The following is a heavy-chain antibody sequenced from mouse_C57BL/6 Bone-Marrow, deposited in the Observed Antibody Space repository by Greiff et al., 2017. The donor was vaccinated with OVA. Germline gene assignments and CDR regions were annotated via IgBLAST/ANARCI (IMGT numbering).Heavy chain of an antibody. Sequence: EVKLMESGPELVKPGASVKIPCKASGYTFTDYNMDWVKQSHGKSLEWIGDINPNNGGTIYNQKFKGKATLTVDKSSSTAYMELRSLTSEDTAVYYCARFATVVAQGFDYWGQGTTLTVSS. CDR1: GYTFTDYN. V-gene: IGHV1-18*01. CDR2: INPNNGGT. J-gene: IGHJ2*01. CDR3: ARFATVVAQGFDY. D-gene: IGHD1-1*01.